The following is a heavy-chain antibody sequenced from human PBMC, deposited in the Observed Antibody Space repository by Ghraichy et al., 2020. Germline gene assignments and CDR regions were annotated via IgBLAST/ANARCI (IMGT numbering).Heavy chain of an antibody. Sequence: SETLSLTCTVSGGSISSYYWSWIRQPAGKGLEWIGRIYTSGSTNYNPSLKSRVTMSVDTSKNQFSLNLNSVTAADTAVYYCARSPRSSGGYCFDYWGQGTLVTVSS. CDR1: GGSISSYY. CDR2: IYTSGST. CDR3: ARSPRSSGGYCFDY. D-gene: IGHD3-22*01. V-gene: IGHV4-4*07. J-gene: IGHJ4*02.